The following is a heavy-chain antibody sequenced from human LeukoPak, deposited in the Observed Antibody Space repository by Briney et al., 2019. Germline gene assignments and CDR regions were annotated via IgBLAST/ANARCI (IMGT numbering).Heavy chain of an antibody. CDR2: ISSGSSYI. V-gene: IGHV3-21*01. Sequence: GGSLRLSCAASGFTVSSNYMSWVRQAPGKGLEWVSSISSGSSYIYYADSLKGRFTISRDNAKNSLYLQMDSLRPEDTAVYYCAFGSQAFDYWGQGTLVTVSS. J-gene: IGHJ4*02. CDR1: GFTVSSNY. CDR3: AFGSQAFDY. D-gene: IGHD1-26*01.